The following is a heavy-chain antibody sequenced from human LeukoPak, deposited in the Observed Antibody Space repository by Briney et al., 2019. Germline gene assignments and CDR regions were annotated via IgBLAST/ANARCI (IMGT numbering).Heavy chain of an antibody. J-gene: IGHJ4*02. Sequence: SETLSLTCTVSGGSISSYYWSWIRQPPGKGLEWIGYIYYRGSTNYNPSLKSRVTISVDTSKNQFSLKLSSVTAADTAVYYCARHQVLYSSGWFDYWGQGTLVTVSS. D-gene: IGHD6-19*01. CDR3: ARHQVLYSSGWFDY. V-gene: IGHV4-59*08. CDR1: GGSISSYY. CDR2: IYYRGST.